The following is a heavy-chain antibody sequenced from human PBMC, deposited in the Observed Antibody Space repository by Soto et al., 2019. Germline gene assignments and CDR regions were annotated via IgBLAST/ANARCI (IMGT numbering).Heavy chain of an antibody. CDR2: IYHSGST. D-gene: IGHD6-6*01. V-gene: IGHV4-4*02. CDR3: ARDTPSSSDYYYYGMDV. J-gene: IGHJ6*02. Sequence: QVQLQESGPGLVKPSGTLSLTCAVSGGSISSSNWWSWVRQPPGKGREWIGEIYHSGSTNYNPSLKSRVTISVDKSKNQFSLKLSSVTAADTAVYYCARDTPSSSDYYYYGMDVWGQGTTVTVSS. CDR1: GGSISSSNW.